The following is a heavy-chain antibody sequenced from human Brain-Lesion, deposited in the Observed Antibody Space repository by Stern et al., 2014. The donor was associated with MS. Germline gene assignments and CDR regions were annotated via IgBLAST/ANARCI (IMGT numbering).Heavy chain of an antibody. CDR3: ASGYRIFDY. V-gene: IGHV4-61*02. CDR1: GGSISSGSDY. D-gene: IGHD5-18*01. Sequence: VQLVESGPGLVKPSQTLSLTCTVSGGSISSGSDYWSWIRQPVGKGLAWIGRIHPRGSAFYTPSLKSRVTISTDTSMNQFSLELNSATAADTAIYYCASGYRIFDYWGQGILVTVSS. CDR2: IHPRGSA. J-gene: IGHJ4*02.